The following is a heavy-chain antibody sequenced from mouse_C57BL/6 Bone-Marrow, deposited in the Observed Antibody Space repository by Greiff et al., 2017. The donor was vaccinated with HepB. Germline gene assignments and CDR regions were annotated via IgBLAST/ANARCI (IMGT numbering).Heavy chain of an antibody. Sequence: VKLVESGAELARPGASVKLSCKASGYTFTSYGISWVKQRTGQGLEWIGEIYPRSGNTYYNEKFKGKATLTADKSSSTAYMELRSLTSEDSAVYFCARSLNWAFDYWGQGTTLTVSS. CDR3: ARSLNWAFDY. CDR2: IYPRSGNT. J-gene: IGHJ2*01. D-gene: IGHD4-1*01. V-gene: IGHV1-81*01. CDR1: GYTFTSYG.